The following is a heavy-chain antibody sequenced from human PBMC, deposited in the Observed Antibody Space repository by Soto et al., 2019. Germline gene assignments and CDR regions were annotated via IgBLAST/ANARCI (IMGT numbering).Heavy chain of an antibody. J-gene: IGHJ4*02. V-gene: IGHV3-23*01. Sequence: GGSLRLSCAASGFTFSSYAMSWVRQAQGKGLEWVSAISGSGGSTYYADPVKGRFTISRDNSKNTLYLQMNSLRAEDTAVYYCASLVATISRNFDYWGQGTLVTVSS. D-gene: IGHD5-12*01. CDR2: ISGSGGST. CDR1: GFTFSSYA. CDR3: ASLVATISRNFDY.